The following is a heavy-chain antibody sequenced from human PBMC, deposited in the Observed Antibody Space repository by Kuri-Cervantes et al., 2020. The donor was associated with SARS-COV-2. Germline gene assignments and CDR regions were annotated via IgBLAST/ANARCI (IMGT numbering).Heavy chain of an antibody. V-gene: IGHV4-38-2*02. J-gene: IGHJ3*02. CDR2: IYHSGGTYYHSGTP. D-gene: IGHD3-3*01. Sequence: SETLSLTCTVSAYSISNGYYWGWIRQPPGKGLEWIGTIYHSGGTYYHSGTPYYNPSLKSRVTMSVDTSKNQFSLKLSSVTAADTAVYYCARATDYYDFWSGYYSSGQEIAFDIWGQGTMVTVSS. CDR3: ARATDYYDFWSGYYSSGQEIAFDI. CDR1: AYSISNGYY.